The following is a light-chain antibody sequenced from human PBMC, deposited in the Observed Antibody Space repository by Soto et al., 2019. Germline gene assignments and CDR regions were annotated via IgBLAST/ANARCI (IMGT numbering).Light chain of an antibody. J-gene: IGKJ1*01. CDR2: GAS. CDR1: QSISIN. V-gene: IGKV3-15*01. Sequence: VMTQSPANLSVSPGERATLSCRASQSISINLAWYQQKPGQAPSLLIYGASTRATGIPVRFSGSGSGTDFTLTIRSLQSEDFAVYSCQQYNHWPWTFGQGTKVEIE. CDR3: QQYNHWPWT.